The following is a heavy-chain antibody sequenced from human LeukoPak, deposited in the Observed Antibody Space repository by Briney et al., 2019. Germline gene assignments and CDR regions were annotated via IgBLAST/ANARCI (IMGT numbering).Heavy chain of an antibody. D-gene: IGHD2-15*01. Sequence: SETLSLTCAVYGGSFSGYYWSWIRQPPGKGLEWIGYIYYSGSTNYNPSLKSRVTISVGTSKNQFSLKLSSVTAADTAVYYCARGYCSGGSCLNFDYWGQGTLVTVSS. CDR3: ARGYCSGGSCLNFDY. V-gene: IGHV4-59*01. CDR1: GGSFSGYY. CDR2: IYYSGST. J-gene: IGHJ4*02.